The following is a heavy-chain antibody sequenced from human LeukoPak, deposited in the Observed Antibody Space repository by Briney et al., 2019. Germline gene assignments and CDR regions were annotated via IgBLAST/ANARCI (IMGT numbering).Heavy chain of an antibody. CDR1: GFTFSDFA. CDR2: IRSKGANYAT. J-gene: IGHJ4*01. D-gene: IGHD1-26*01. V-gene: IGHV3-73*01. CDR3: TVLSDVGLSRPIDY. Sequence: GGSLRLSCAASGFTFSDFAIHWVRKASGKGLEWVGRIRSKGANYATVYAASVTGRFTISRDDPKNTAYLHMNNLRTEDTALYYCTVLSDVGLSRPIDYWGQGTLVTVSS.